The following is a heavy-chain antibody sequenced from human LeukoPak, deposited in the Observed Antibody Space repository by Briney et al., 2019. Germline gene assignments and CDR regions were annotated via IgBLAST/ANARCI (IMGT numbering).Heavy chain of an antibody. D-gene: IGHD3-22*01. J-gene: IGHJ4*02. V-gene: IGHV3-74*01. CDR3: ASLYSSGYYYFDY. CDR1: GFTFSSYW. Sequence: GGSLRLSCAASGFTFSSYWMHWVRQAPGKGLVRVSRINSDGSSTSYADSVKGRFTISRDNAKNTLYLQMNSLRGEDAAVYYCASLYSSGYYYFDYWGQGTLVTVSS. CDR2: INSDGSST.